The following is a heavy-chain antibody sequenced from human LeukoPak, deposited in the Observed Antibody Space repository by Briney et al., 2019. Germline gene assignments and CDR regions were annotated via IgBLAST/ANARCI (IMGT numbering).Heavy chain of an antibody. J-gene: IGHJ6*03. CDR1: GYTFTSYG. Sequence: ASVKVSCKASGYTFTSYGISWVRQAPGQGLEWMGWISAYNGNTNYAQKLRGRVTMTTDTSTSTAYMELRSLRSDDTAVYYCAREGLWGSYYYYYYYMDVWGKGTTVTVSS. D-gene: IGHD3-16*01. V-gene: IGHV1-18*01. CDR3: AREGLWGSYYYYYYYMDV. CDR2: ISAYNGNT.